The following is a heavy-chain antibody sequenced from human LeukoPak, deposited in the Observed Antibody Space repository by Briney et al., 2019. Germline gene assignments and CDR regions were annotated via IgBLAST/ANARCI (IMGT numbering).Heavy chain of an antibody. CDR2: ISSSGSII. V-gene: IGHV3-11*01. D-gene: IGHD3-10*01. CDR1: GFTFSDYY. Sequence: PGGSLRLSCAASGFTFSDYYMSWIRQAPGKGLEWVSYISSSGSIIYYADSVKGRFTISRDNAKNSLYLQMNSLRAEDTAVYYCARSAEVWFGESSWFDPWGQGTLVTVSS. J-gene: IGHJ5*02. CDR3: ARSAEVWFGESSWFDP.